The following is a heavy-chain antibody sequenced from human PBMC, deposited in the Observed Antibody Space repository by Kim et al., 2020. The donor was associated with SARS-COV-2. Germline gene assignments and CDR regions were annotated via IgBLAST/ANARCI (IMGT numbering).Heavy chain of an antibody. J-gene: IGHJ6*02. V-gene: IGHV3-33*01. CDR3: ARDHLLRPYSSGWYGGGYYYGMDV. CDR1: GFTFSSYG. D-gene: IGHD6-19*01. CDR2: IWYDGSNK. Sequence: GGSLRLSCAASGFTFSSYGMHWVRQAPGKGLEWVAVIWYDGSNKYYADSVKGRFTISRDNSKNTLYLQMNSLRAEDTAVYYCARDHLLRPYSSGWYGGGYYYGMDVWGQGTTVTVSS.